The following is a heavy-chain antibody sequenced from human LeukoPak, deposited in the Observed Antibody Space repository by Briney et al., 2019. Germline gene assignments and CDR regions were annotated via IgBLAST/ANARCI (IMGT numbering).Heavy chain of an antibody. D-gene: IGHD3-3*01. CDR1: GFTFSSYA. CDR2: ISYDGNNK. J-gene: IGHJ3*02. V-gene: IGHV3-30-3*01. CDR3: ARDLSVSGLDI. Sequence: GGSLRLSCAASGFTFSSYAMHWVRQAPGKGLEWVALISYDGNNKYYADSVKGRFTISRDNSKNTLYLQMNSLRAEDTAVYYCARDLSVSGLDIRGQGTMVTVSS.